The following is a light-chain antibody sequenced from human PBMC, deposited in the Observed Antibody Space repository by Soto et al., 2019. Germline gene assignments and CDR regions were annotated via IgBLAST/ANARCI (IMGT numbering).Light chain of an antibody. J-gene: IGKJ4*01. CDR1: QNINSY. CDR2: GAS. Sequence: DIQKTQSPSSLSASVGDSVTITCRASQNINSYLSWYQQKPGKAPRLLIYGASSLQVGVPSRFIGSGSGTDITLTITSLQPEDLATYYRQQSYSLLSFAGGTKVDIK. V-gene: IGKV1-39*01. CDR3: QQSYSLLS.